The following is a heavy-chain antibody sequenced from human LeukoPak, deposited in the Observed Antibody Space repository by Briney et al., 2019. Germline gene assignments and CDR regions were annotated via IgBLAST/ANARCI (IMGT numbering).Heavy chain of an antibody. V-gene: IGHV3-23*01. CDR2: ISGSGGST. CDR1: GFTFSSYA. D-gene: IGHD2-15*01. Sequence: GGSLRLSCAASGFTFSSYAMSWVRQAPGKGLEWVSAISGSGGSTYYADSVKGRFTISRDNSKNTLYLQMNSLRAEDTAVYYCARDPGYQGGMDVWGQGTTVTVSS. CDR3: ARDPGYQGGMDV. J-gene: IGHJ6*02.